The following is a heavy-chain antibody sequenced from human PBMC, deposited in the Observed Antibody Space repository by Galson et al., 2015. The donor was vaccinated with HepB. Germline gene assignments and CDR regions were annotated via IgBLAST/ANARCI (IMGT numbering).Heavy chain of an antibody. Sequence: SLRLSCAAPGFTFSSYSMNWVRQAPGKGLEWVSSISSSSSYIYYADSVKGRFTISRDNAKNSLYLQMNSLRAEDTAVYYCARDRTEYGMDVWGQGTTVTVSS. V-gene: IGHV3-21*01. CDR3: ARDRTEYGMDV. CDR2: ISSSSSYI. J-gene: IGHJ6*02. CDR1: GFTFSSYS.